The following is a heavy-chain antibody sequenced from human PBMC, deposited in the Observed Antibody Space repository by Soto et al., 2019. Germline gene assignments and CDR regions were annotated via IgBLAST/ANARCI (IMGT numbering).Heavy chain of an antibody. V-gene: IGHV3-66*01. CDR1: GFTVSSKF. J-gene: IGHJ4*02. CDR2: IYSGGAT. CDR3: ARASYYYDGSGYHGY. Sequence: GGSLRLSCAASGFTVSSKFINWVRHVPGKGLEWVSVIYSGGATYYADSVKGRFTIYRDNSMNTLYLQMTSLGAEDTAVYYCARASYYYDGSGYHGYWGQGTPVTVSS. D-gene: IGHD3-22*01.